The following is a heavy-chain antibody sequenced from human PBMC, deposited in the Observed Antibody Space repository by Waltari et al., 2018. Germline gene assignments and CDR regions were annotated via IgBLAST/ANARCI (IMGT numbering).Heavy chain of an antibody. J-gene: IGHJ4*02. V-gene: IGHV3-53*01. CDR2: SDSGGNT. CDR1: GFTVSSNY. D-gene: IGHD3-22*01. CDR3: ARGYYDSSGYYHFRY. Sequence: EVQLVESGGGLIQPGGSLRLSCAASGFTVSSNYMSWVRQAPGKGLGWVSVSDSGGNTYYADSVKGRFTISRDNSKNTLYLQMNSLRAEDTAVYYCARGYYDSSGYYHFRYWGQGTLVTVSS.